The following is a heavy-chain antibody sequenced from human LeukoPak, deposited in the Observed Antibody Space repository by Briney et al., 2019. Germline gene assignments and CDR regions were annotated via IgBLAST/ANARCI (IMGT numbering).Heavy chain of an antibody. D-gene: IGHD6-19*01. J-gene: IGHJ4*02. Sequence: GGSLRLSCAASGFTFSSYWMHWVRQAPGKGLVWVSRINSDGSSTSYADSVKGRFTISRGNAKNTLYLQMNSLRAEDTAVYYCPRGGYSSGSDSWGQGTLVTVSS. CDR1: GFTFSSYW. CDR2: INSDGSST. CDR3: PRGGYSSGSDS. V-gene: IGHV3-74*01.